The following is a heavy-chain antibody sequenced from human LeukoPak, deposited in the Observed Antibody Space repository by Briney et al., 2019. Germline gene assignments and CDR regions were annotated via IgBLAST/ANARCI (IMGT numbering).Heavy chain of an antibody. CDR1: GFTFSSHW. D-gene: IGHD6-25*01. V-gene: IGHV3-74*01. CDR2: VNGPGDWT. Sequence: PGGSLRLSCAASGFTFSSHWMHWVRQAPGEGLVWVSRVNGPGDWTHYADSVRGRFIISRDNAENTTSLQMNNLRAEDTAVYFCAREVFEGQRQSDAFDVWGQGTMVTVSS. J-gene: IGHJ3*01. CDR3: AREVFEGQRQSDAFDV.